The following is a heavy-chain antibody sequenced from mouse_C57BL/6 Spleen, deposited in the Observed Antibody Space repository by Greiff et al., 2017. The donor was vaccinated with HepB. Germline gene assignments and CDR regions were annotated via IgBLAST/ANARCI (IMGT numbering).Heavy chain of an antibody. J-gene: IGHJ3*01. Sequence: EVQLVESEGGLVQPGRSMKLSCTASGFTFSDYYMAWVRQVPEKGLEWVANINYDGSSTYYLDSLKSRFIISRDNAKNILYLQMSSLKSEDTATYYCARGRTGFAYWGQGTLVTVSA. CDR3: ARGRTGFAY. V-gene: IGHV5-16*01. CDR1: GFTFSDYY. CDR2: INYDGSST.